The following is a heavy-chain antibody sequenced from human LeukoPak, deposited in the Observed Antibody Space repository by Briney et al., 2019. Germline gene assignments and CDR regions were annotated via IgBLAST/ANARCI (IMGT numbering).Heavy chain of an antibody. CDR2: IYPGDPDT. Sequence: GESLKISCKGSGYSFTSYWIGWVRQMPGKGLEWMGIIYPGDPDTRYSPSFQGQVTISADKSISTAYLQWSSLKASDTAMYYCARSTWGVAAADHNWFDPWGQGTLVTVSS. J-gene: IGHJ5*02. CDR3: ARSTWGVAAADHNWFDP. V-gene: IGHV5-51*01. D-gene: IGHD6-13*01. CDR1: GYSFTSYW.